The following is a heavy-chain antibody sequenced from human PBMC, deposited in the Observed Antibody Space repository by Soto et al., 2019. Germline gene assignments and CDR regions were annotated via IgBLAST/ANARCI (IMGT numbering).Heavy chain of an antibody. D-gene: IGHD2-8*01. CDR3: ARGDSTDCSNGVCSFFYNHDMDV. CDR2: INPKSGGT. CDR1: GYSFTDYH. Sequence: ASVKVSCKAFGYSFTDYHIHWVRQAPGQGLEWLGRINPKSGGTSTAQKFQGWVTMTTDTSISTASMELTRLTSDDTAIYYCARGDSTDCSNGVCSFFYNHDMDVWGQGTTVTVSS. V-gene: IGHV1-2*04. J-gene: IGHJ6*02.